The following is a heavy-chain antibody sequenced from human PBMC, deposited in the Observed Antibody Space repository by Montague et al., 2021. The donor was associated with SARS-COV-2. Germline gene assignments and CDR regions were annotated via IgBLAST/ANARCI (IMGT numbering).Heavy chain of an antibody. J-gene: IGHJ4*02. CDR1: GDSVSHDF. CDR3: VRDPAPSGSGTFYDY. V-gene: IGHV4-59*02. Sequence: SETQSLTCTVSGDSVSHDFWTWIRQPPGKGLEWIGYVYYSRSSSYNPSLRGRVSIAVDTSKSQFSLRLSTVTAADTAIYYCVRDPAPSGSGTFYDYWGQGTLVAVSS. D-gene: IGHD1-26*01. CDR2: VYYSRSS.